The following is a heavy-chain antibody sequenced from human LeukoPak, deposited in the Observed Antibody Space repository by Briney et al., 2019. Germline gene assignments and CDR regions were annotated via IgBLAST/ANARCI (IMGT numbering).Heavy chain of an antibody. CDR1: GFTFSSYW. J-gene: IGHJ4*02. V-gene: IGHV3-7*01. Sequence: GGSLRLSCAASGFTFSSYWMSWVRQAPGKGLEWVANIKQDGSEKYYVDSVKGRFTISRDNAKNSLYLQMNSLRAEDTAVYYCARVYGSSWFGYWDYWGQGTLVTVS. CDR3: ARVYGSSWFGYWDY. CDR2: IKQDGSEK. D-gene: IGHD6-13*01.